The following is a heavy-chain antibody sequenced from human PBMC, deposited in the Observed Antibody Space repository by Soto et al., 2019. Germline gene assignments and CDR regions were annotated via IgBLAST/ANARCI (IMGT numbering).Heavy chain of an antibody. V-gene: IGHV1-69*08. D-gene: IGHD1-26*01. CDR1: GGTFSSYT. CDR2: IIPILGIA. Sequence: QVQLVQSGAEVKKPGSSVKVSCKASGGTFSSYTISWVRQAPGQGLEWMGRIIPILGIANYAQKFQGRVTITADKSTSTAYMELSSLRSEDTAVYYCAREGNSGSDSGLVWYFDLWGRGTLVTVSS. CDR3: AREGNSGSDSGLVWYFDL. J-gene: IGHJ2*01.